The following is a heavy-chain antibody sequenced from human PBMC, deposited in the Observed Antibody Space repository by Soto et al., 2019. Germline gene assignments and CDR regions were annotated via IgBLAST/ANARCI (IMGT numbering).Heavy chain of an antibody. CDR1: GFTFSSYG. Sequence: QVQLVESGGGVVQPGRSLRLSCAASGFTFSSYGMHWVRQAPGKGLEWVTVISYDGSNKYYADSVKGRFTISRDNSKNTLYLQMNSLRAEDTAVYYCAKDGVPAAPFDIWGQGTMVTVSS. D-gene: IGHD2-2*01. CDR2: ISYDGSNK. V-gene: IGHV3-30*18. CDR3: AKDGVPAAPFDI. J-gene: IGHJ3*02.